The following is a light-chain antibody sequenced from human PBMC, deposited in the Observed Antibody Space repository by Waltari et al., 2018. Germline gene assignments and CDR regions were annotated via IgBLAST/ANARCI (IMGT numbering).Light chain of an antibody. J-gene: IGKJ1*01. V-gene: IGKV3-20*01. CDR3: QKYVSLPAT. CDR1: QSVGRY. CDR2: DAS. Sequence: EIVLTQSPATLSLYPGERATLSCRASQSVGRYLAWYQQKPGQAPRLLIYDASIRATGIPDRFSGSGSGTDFSLTISRLEPEDFAVYYCQKYVSLPATFGQGTKVEIK.